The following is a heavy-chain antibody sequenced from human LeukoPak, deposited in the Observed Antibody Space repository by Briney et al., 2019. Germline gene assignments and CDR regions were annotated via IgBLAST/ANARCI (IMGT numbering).Heavy chain of an antibody. CDR1: GFTFSSYS. V-gene: IGHV3-21*01. CDR3: ARDGTRYYDSSGYYSPYFDY. CDR2: ISSSSSYI. D-gene: IGHD3-22*01. J-gene: IGHJ4*02. Sequence: GGSLRLSCAASGFTFSSYSMNWVRQAPGKGLEWVSFISSSSSYIYYADSVKGRFTISRDNAKNSLYLQMNSLRAEDTAVYYCARDGTRYYDSSGYYSPYFDYSGQGTLVTVSS.